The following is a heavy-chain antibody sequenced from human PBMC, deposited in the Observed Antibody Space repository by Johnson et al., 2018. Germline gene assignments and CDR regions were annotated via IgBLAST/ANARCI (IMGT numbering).Heavy chain of an antibody. J-gene: IGHJ1*01. CDR2: IRSKAYGGTT. V-gene: IGHV3-49*03. D-gene: IGHD5-18*01. Sequence: EVQLVESGGGLVQPGRSLRLSCTASGFTFGDYAMSWFRQAPGKGLEWVGFIRSKAYGGTTEYAASVKGRFTISRDDSKSIAYLQMNSLKTEDTAVYYCTRAGVDTAMVTFRASFQHWGQGTLVTVSS. CDR3: TRAGVDTAMVTFRASFQH. CDR1: GFTFGDYA.